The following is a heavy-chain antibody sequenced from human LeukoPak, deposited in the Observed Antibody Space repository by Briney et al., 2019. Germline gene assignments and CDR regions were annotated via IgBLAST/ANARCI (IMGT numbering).Heavy chain of an antibody. J-gene: IGHJ5*02. CDR1: GYSFTSYW. CDR2: IYPGDSDT. Sequence: GESLKISCKGSGYSFTSYWIGWVRQMPGKGLEWMGIIYPGDSDTRYSPSFQGQVTISADKSISTAYLQWSSLKASDTAMYYCARVTYYYDSSGYALWIFDPWGQGTLVTVSS. V-gene: IGHV5-51*01. D-gene: IGHD3-22*01. CDR3: ARVTYYYDSSGYALWIFDP.